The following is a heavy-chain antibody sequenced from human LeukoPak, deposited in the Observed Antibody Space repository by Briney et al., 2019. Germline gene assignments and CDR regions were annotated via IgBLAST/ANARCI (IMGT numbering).Heavy chain of an antibody. J-gene: IGHJ6*03. CDR1: GYTFTSYG. D-gene: IGHD2-15*01. Sequence: WASVKVSCKASGYTFTSYGISWVRQAPGQGLEWMGWISAYNGNTNYAQKLQGRVTMTTDTSTSTAYMELRSLRSDDTAVYYCARDGYCSGGSCLFYYYYYMDVWGKGTTVTISS. V-gene: IGHV1-18*01. CDR2: ISAYNGNT. CDR3: ARDGYCSGGSCLFYYYYYMDV.